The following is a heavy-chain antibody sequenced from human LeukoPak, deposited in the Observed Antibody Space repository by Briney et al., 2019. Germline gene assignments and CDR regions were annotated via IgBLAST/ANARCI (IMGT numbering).Heavy chain of an antibody. Sequence: ASVKVFCKASGYTFTSYDINWVRQATEQGLEWLGWMSPNSGNTGYAQKFQGRVTMTRNTSITTAYMELSSLRSEDTAVYYCVRAPPNWGFNYWGQGTLVTVSS. V-gene: IGHV1-8*01. J-gene: IGHJ4*02. CDR3: VRAPPNWGFNY. CDR2: MSPNSGNT. CDR1: GYTFTSYD. D-gene: IGHD7-27*01.